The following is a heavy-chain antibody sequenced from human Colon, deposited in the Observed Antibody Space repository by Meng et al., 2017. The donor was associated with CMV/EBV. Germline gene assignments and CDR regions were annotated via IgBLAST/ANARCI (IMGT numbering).Heavy chain of an antibody. V-gene: IGHV3-11*05. J-gene: IGHJ5*02. Sequence: QVQLVQSGGGLVEPGGSLRLSCAASGFIFSDYYMTWIHEAPGKGLEWVSYISPTGSDTNYADSVRGRFTISRDNAKNSLFLQMSSLTAEDTAVYYCVKGHTMIDPWGQGTLVTVSS. CDR2: ISPTGSDT. D-gene: IGHD3-22*01. CDR1: GFIFSDYY. CDR3: VKGHTMIDP.